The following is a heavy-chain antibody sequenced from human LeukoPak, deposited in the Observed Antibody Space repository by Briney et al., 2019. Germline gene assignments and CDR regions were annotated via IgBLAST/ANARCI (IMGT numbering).Heavy chain of an antibody. D-gene: IGHD1-1*01. J-gene: IGHJ3*02. CDR1: GYTFTGYY. Sequence: GASVNVSCKASGYTFTGYYMYWVRQAPGQGLEWMGWINPNSGGTNYAQKFQDRITTSRDTSISAAYMELSSLRSDDTAVYFCARAPGTLDIWGQGTVVTVSS. V-gene: IGHV1-2*02. CDR2: INPNSGGT. CDR3: ARAPGTLDI.